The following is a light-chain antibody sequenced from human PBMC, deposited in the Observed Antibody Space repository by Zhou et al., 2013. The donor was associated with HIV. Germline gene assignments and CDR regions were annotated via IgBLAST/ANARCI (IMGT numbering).Light chain of an antibody. Sequence: DIQMTQSPSSVSASVGDRITITCRASQGISKWLAWYQQKPGKAPKLLIYKASTLESGVPSRFSGSGSETEFTLTISSLQPDDFATYYCQQYSAYSWTFGQGTSVELK. CDR2: KAS. V-gene: IGKV1-5*03. CDR1: QGISKW. CDR3: QQYSAYSWT. J-gene: IGKJ1*01.